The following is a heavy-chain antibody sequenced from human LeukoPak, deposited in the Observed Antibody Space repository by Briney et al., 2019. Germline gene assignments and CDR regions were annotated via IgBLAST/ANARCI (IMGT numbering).Heavy chain of an antibody. V-gene: IGHV2-70*11. CDR3: ARTLSSSRSGFDY. CDR2: IDWDDDK. CDR1: GFSLSTSGMC. J-gene: IGHJ4*02. D-gene: IGHD2-2*01. Sequence: RESGPALVKPTQTLTLTCTFSGFSLSTSGMCMSWTRQPPGKALEWLARIDWDDDKYYSTSLKTRLTISQDTSKNQVVLTMSNMDPVDTATYYCARTLSSSRSGFDYWGQGTLVTVSS.